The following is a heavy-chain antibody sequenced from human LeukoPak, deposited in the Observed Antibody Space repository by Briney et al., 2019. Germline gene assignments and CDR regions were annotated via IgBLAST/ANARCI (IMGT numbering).Heavy chain of an antibody. CDR2: IYHSGST. D-gene: IGHD1-26*01. J-gene: IGHJ4*02. CDR1: GYSISSGYY. Sequence: PSETLSLTCAVSGYSISSGYYWGWIRQPPGKGLEWIGSIYHSGSTYYNPSLKSRVTISVDTSKNQFFLKLSSVTAADTAVYYCARHTLGYYFDYWGQGTLVTVSS. V-gene: IGHV4-38-2*01. CDR3: ARHTLGYYFDY.